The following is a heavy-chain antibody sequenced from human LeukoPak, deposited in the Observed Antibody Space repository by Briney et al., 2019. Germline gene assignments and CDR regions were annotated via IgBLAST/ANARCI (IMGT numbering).Heavy chain of an antibody. J-gene: IGHJ5*02. V-gene: IGHV4-39*07. CDR1: GGSISSSSYY. D-gene: IGHD6-19*01. Sequence: PSETLSLTCTVSGGSISSSSYYWGWIRQPPGKGLEWIGSIYYSGSTYYNPSLKSRVTISVDTSKNQFSLKLSSVTAADTAVYYCARDLGQWLVHGAPWGQGTLVTVSS. CDR3: ARDLGQWLVHGAP. CDR2: IYYSGST.